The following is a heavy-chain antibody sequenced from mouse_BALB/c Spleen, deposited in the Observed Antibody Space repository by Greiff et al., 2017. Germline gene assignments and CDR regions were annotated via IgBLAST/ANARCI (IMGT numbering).Heavy chain of an antibody. Sequence: EVLLVESGGGLVQPKGSLTLSCAASGFTFNTYAMNWVRQAPGKGLEWVARIRSKSNNYATYYADSVKDRFTISRDDSQSMLYLQMNNLKTEDTAMYYCVREVYGNYVWFAYWGQGTLVTVSA. J-gene: IGHJ3*01. CDR1: GFTFNTYA. D-gene: IGHD2-1*01. V-gene: IGHV10-1*02. CDR3: VREVYGNYVWFAY. CDR2: IRSKSNNYAT.